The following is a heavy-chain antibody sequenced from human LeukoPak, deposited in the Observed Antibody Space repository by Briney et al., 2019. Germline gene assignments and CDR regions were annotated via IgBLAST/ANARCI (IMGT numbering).Heavy chain of an antibody. CDR3: AREGSGGYDS. D-gene: IGHD5-12*01. CDR2: MYYSGTT. Sequence: PSETLSLTCTVAGDSISSSRNYWGWIRQPPGKGLEWIGSMYYSGTTYDNPSLKSRVTISVDTSKNQFSLKLSSVTAADTAVYYCAREGSGGYDSWGQGTQVTVSS. J-gene: IGHJ5*02. CDR1: GDSISSSRNY. V-gene: IGHV4-39*02.